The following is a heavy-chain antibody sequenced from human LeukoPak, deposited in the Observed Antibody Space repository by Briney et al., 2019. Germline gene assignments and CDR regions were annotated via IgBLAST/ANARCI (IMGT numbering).Heavy chain of an antibody. V-gene: IGHV3-74*01. CDR2: TNSDGSRT. Sequence: GGSLRLSCAASGFTFSTYWMHWVRQAPGKGLVWVSRTNSDGSRTDYADSVKGRFTVSRDNAENTLYLQMNSLRVEDTAVYYCAIDRGINMVRGVIDYWGQGTLGTVSS. J-gene: IGHJ4*02. CDR1: GFTFSTYW. CDR3: AIDRGINMVRGVIDY. D-gene: IGHD3-10*01.